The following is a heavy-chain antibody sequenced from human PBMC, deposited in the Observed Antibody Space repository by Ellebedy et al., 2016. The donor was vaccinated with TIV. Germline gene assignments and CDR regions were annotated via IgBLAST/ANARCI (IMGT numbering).Heavy chain of an antibody. V-gene: IGHV3-7*03. CDR2: IKEDGSEK. Sequence: GESLKISCAASGFTFSSSWMSWVRQAPGKGLEWVANIKEDGSEKYYVDSLKGRFTISRDNSKNSVFLQMNSLRAEDTAVYYCARYYYDSSADQSSAHEYFQEWGQGILVTVSS. CDR1: GFTFSSSW. CDR3: ARYYYDSSADQSSAHEYFQE. J-gene: IGHJ1*01. D-gene: IGHD3-22*01.